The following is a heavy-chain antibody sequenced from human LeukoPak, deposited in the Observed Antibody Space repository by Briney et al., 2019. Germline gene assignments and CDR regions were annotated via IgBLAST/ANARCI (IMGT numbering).Heavy chain of an antibody. Sequence: PGGSLRLSCAASGFTFSSYGMHWVRQAPGKGLEWMAFIRYDGSNKYYADSVKGRFTISRDNSKNTLYLQMNSLRAEDTAVYYCAKEHDSSGYTYDYWGQGTLVTVSS. CDR2: IRYDGSNK. V-gene: IGHV3-30*02. CDR3: AKEHDSSGYTYDY. CDR1: GFTFSSYG. J-gene: IGHJ4*02. D-gene: IGHD3-22*01.